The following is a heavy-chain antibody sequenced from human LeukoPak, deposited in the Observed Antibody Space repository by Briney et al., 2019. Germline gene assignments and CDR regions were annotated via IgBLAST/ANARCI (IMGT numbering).Heavy chain of an antibody. J-gene: IGHJ4*02. V-gene: IGHV3-21*01. Sequence: PGGSLRLSCAASGFXLSSYSMNWVRQAPGKGLEWVSSISSTSSYIYYADSLKGRFSISRDNARNSLYLQMNSLRAEDTAVYYCARTGRGIIFYFDSWGQGTLVTVSS. CDR2: ISSTSSYI. D-gene: IGHD3-10*01. CDR1: GFXLSSYS. CDR3: ARTGRGIIFYFDS.